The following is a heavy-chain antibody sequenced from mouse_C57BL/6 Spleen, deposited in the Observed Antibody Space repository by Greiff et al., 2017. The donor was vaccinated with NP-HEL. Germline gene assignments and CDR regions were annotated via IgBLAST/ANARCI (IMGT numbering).Heavy chain of an antibody. CDR3: ARAPPHYYGYYFDY. D-gene: IGHD1-2*01. J-gene: IGHJ2*01. V-gene: IGHV1-50*01. CDR1: GYTFTSYW. Sequence: QVQLQQPGAELVKPGASVKLSCKASGYTFTSYWMQWVKQRPGPGLEWIGAIDPSDSYTNYNQKFKGKATLTVDTSSSTAYMQLSSLTSEDSAVYYCARAPPHYYGYYFDYWGQGTTLTVSS. CDR2: IDPSDSYT.